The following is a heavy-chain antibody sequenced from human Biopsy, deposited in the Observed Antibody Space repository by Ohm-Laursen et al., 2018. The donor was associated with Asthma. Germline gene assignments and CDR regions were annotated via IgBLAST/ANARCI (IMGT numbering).Heavy chain of an antibody. D-gene: IGHD3-3*01. CDR3: ASQSSGPDFWSGYYYFDY. CDR1: GFTFSSYG. J-gene: IGHJ4*02. V-gene: IGHV3-30*03. Sequence: SLRLSCSASGFTFSSYGMHWVRQAPGKGLERGAVISYDGSNKYYADSVKGRFTISRDNSKNTLYLQMNSLRAEDTTVYYCASQSSGPDFWSGYYYFDYWGQGTLVTVSS. CDR2: ISYDGSNK.